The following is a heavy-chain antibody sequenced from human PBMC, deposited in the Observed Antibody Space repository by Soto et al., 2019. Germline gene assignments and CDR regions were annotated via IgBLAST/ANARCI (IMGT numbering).Heavy chain of an antibody. V-gene: IGHV3-30*18. J-gene: IGHJ4*02. CDR1: GFTFNIYG. CDR3: AKDQASGQGSFDS. CDR2: ISYDGSNQ. Sequence: GGSLRLSCAASGFTFNIYGMHWVRQAPDKGLGWVALISYDGSNQYYADSVKGRFTISRDNSKNTLFLQMNSLRADDTAVYYCAKDQASGQGSFDSWGQGTLVTVSS.